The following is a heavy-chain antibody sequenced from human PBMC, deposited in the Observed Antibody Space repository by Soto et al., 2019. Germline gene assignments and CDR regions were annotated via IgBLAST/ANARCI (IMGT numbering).Heavy chain of an antibody. V-gene: IGHV4-59*01. CDR2: IYYSGST. J-gene: IGHJ4*02. D-gene: IGHD1-1*01. CDR3: ARGRNETDTSIEC. CDR1: GGSISSYY. Sequence: SETLSLTCTVSGGSISSYYCSWIRQPPWKGLEWIGYIYYSGSTNYNPSLKSRVTISVDTSKNQFSLKLSSVTAADTAVYYCARGRNETDTSIECWGRRTLVVVCS.